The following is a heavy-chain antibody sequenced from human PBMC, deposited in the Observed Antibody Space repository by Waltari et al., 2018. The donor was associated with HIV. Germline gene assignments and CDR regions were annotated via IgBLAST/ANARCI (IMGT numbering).Heavy chain of an antibody. D-gene: IGHD2-2*01. J-gene: IGHJ2*01. CDR1: GYSVNRDYN. Sequence: QVQLRESGPGLLKPSETLSLTCVVSGYSVNRDYNWGWVRQPPGKGLEWIGSVYHDGSTPHNPSLNSRVTISIDTSKSQFSLKLSSVTAADTAVYYCARAGVVPALFDLWGRGTLVTVSS. CDR2: VYHDGST. V-gene: IGHV4-38-2*01. CDR3: ARAGVVPALFDL.